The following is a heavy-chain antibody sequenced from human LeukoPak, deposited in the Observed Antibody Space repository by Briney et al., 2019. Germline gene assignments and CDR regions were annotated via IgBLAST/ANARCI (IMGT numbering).Heavy chain of an antibody. D-gene: IGHD1-26*01. V-gene: IGHV3-43*01. Sequence: GGSLRLSCAASGFTFDDYTMHWVRQAPGKGLEWVSLFSWDGGSTYYADSVKGRFTISRDNSKNTLYLQMNSLRAEDTAVYYCARGGSYLSAFDIWGQGTMVTVSS. CDR1: GFTFDDYT. CDR2: FSWDGGST. J-gene: IGHJ3*02. CDR3: ARGGSYLSAFDI.